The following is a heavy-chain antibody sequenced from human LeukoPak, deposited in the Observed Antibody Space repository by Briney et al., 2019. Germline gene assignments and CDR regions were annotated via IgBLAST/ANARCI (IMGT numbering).Heavy chain of an antibody. V-gene: IGHV4-34*01. CDR1: GGSFSGYY. D-gene: IGHD2-2*01. Sequence: SETLSHTCAVYGGSFSGYYWSWIRQPPGKGLEWIGEINHSGSTNYNPSLKSRVTISVDTSKNQFSLKLSSVTAADTAVHYCARGKRLSRWFDPWGQGTLVTVSS. CDR2: INHSGST. CDR3: ARGKRLSRWFDP. J-gene: IGHJ5*02.